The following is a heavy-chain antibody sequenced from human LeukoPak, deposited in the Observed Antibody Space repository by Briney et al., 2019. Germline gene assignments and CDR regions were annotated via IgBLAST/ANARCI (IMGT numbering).Heavy chain of an antibody. V-gene: IGHV1-2*02. Sequence: ASVKVSCKASGYTFTSYYMHWVRQAPGQGLEWMGWINPNSGGTNYAQKFQGRVTMTRDTSISTAYMELSRLRSDDTAVYYCAREGGPGIQYSSSYNWFDPWGQGTLVTVSS. CDR1: GYTFTSYY. D-gene: IGHD6-6*01. J-gene: IGHJ5*02. CDR3: AREGGPGIQYSSSYNWFDP. CDR2: INPNSGGT.